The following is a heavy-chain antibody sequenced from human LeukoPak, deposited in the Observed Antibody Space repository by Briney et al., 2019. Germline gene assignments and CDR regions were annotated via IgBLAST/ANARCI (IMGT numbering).Heavy chain of an antibody. CDR3: ARAREYYYYYYGMDV. CDR2: MNPNSGNT. CDR1: GYTFTGYY. J-gene: IGHJ6*02. Sequence: ASVKVSCKASGYTFTGYYMHWVRQAPGQGLEWMGWMNPNSGNTGYAQKFQGRVTMTRNTSISTAYMELSSLRSEDTAVYYCARAREYYYYYYGMDVWGQGTTVTVSS. V-gene: IGHV1-8*02.